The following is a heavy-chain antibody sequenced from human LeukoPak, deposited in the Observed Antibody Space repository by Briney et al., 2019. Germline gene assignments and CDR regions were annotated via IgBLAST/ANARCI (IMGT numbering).Heavy chain of an antibody. D-gene: IGHD3-3*01. CDR3: AKGSYDFWSGYLPGFDP. V-gene: IGHV3-23*01. J-gene: IGHJ5*02. CDR2: ISGSGGST. Sequence: GGSLRLSCAASGFTFSSYAMSWVRQAPGKGLEWVSAISGSGGSTHYADSVKGRFTISRDNSKNTLYLQMNSLRAEDTAVYYCAKGSYDFWSGYLPGFDPWGQGTLVTVSS. CDR1: GFTFSSYA.